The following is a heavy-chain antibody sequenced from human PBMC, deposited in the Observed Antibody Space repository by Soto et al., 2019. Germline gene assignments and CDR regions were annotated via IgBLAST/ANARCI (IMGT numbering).Heavy chain of an antibody. V-gene: IGHV4-30-4*01. CDR1: GGSISSGDYY. CDR3: ARRTIHWSSTSCYEKAAFDI. D-gene: IGHD2-2*01. J-gene: IGHJ3*02. Sequence: SETLSLTCTVSGGSISSGDYYWSWIRQPPGKGLEWIGYIYYSGSTYYNPSLKSRVTISVDTSKNQFSLKLSSVTAADTAVYYCARRTIHWSSTSCYEKAAFDIWGQGTMVTVSS. CDR2: IYYSGST.